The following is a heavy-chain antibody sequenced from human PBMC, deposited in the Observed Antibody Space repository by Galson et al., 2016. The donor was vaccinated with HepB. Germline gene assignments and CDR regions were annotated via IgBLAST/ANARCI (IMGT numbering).Heavy chain of an antibody. V-gene: IGHV2-5*02. CDR3: AHRGCFDQPFDY. CDR1: GFSLSTSGVG. CDR2: IYWDDDE. D-gene: IGHD4/OR15-4a*01. Sequence: PALVKPTQTLTLTCTFSGFSLSTSGVGAGWIRQPPGKALEWLALIYWDDDERYSPSLKSRLTITKDTSKSQVVLKMTNLDPVDTATYYCAHRGCFDQPFDYWGQGTLVTVSS. J-gene: IGHJ4*02.